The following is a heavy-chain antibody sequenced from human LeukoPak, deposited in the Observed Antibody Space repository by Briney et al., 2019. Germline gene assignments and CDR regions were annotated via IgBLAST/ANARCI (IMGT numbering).Heavy chain of an antibody. V-gene: IGHV5-51*01. D-gene: IGHD4/OR15-4a*01. Sequence: GESLKISCKGSGYSFTSYWIGWVRQMPGKGLEWMGIISLDSDIRYSPSFQGQVTISVDKSINTAYLQWSSLKASDTAMYYCARRRGLWEDYFDYWGQGTQVIVSS. CDR1: GYSFTSYW. CDR2: ISLDSDI. CDR3: ARRRGLWEDYFDY. J-gene: IGHJ4*02.